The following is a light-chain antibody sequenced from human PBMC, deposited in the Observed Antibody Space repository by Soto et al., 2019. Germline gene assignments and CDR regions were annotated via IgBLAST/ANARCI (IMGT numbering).Light chain of an antibody. CDR2: GAS. CDR1: QRTLSIYNNKNN. J-gene: IGKJ5*01. V-gene: IGKV4-1*01. Sequence: DVVMIQSPASLAVLLGGRGTIHCRSGQRTLSIYNNKNNLAWYQQRPGQPPQLLVYGASTRKSGVPDRFSGSGSGTDFTLSISSLQAEDVAVYYCQQHHNWPPITFGQGTRLEIK. CDR3: QQHHNWPPIT.